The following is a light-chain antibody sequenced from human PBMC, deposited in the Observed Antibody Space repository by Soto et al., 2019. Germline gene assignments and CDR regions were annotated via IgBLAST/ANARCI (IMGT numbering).Light chain of an antibody. CDR3: QQSYSTPVFT. CDR2: GAS. Sequence: DIQMTQSPSSLSASVGDRVTITCRASQSISSYLNWYQQKPGRAPKLLIFGASSLQSGVPSRFSGRGSGTDFTLTIRSLQPEDFATYYCQQSYSTPVFTFGPGTKVDIK. V-gene: IGKV1-39*01. J-gene: IGKJ3*01. CDR1: QSISSY.